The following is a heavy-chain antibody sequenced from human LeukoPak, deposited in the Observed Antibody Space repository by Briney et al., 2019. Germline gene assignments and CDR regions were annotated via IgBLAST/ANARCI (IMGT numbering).Heavy chain of an antibody. J-gene: IGHJ4*02. V-gene: IGHV4-59*08. D-gene: IGHD3-3*01. Sequence: SETLSLTCTVSGGSISSYYWSWIRQPPGKGLEWIGYIYYSGSAIYSPSLKSRVTISVDTSKNQFSLRLSSVTATDTAVYYCARGPEWYYFDYWGQGTLVTVSS. CDR2: IYYSGSA. CDR1: GGSISSYY. CDR3: ARGPEWYYFDY.